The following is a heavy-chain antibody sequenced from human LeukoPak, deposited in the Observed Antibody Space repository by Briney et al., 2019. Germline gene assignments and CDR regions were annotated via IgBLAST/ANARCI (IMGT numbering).Heavy chain of an antibody. V-gene: IGHV3-21*04. D-gene: IGHD6-13*01. CDR3: ARDNEQLVYYFDY. J-gene: IGHJ4*02. CDR2: IFRSSSYI. CDR1: GFTFSSYS. Sequence: PGGSLRLSCAASGFTFSSYSMNWVRQAPGKGLEWVSFIFRSSSYIYYADSVKGRFTISRDNAKNSLYLQMNSLRAEDTAVYYCARDNEQLVYYFDYWGQGTLVTVSS.